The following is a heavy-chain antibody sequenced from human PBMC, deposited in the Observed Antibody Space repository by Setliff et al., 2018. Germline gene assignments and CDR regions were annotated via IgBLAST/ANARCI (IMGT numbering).Heavy chain of an antibody. Sequence: ASVKVSCKASGYTFTSHYMHWARQAPGLGLEWMGTTNPSSGRTSYAQKFQGRVTMTRDTSTSTVYMDMSSLRSEDTAVYYCARDVFPYHYEGAFDIWGQGTMVTVSS. CDR3: ARDVFPYHYEGAFDI. CDR1: GYTFTSHY. V-gene: IGHV1-46*01. D-gene: IGHD3-22*01. J-gene: IGHJ3*02. CDR2: TNPSSGRT.